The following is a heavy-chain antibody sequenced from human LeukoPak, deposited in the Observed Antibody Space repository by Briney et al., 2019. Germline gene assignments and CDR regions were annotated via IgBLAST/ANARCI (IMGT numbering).Heavy chain of an antibody. Sequence: SVTGSCKASGRTFSSYPISWVRQAPGQGLEWIGRIIPFLDMANYAQKFQGRVTITADKSTSTAYMELSSLISEDTAVYYCVRAGYCTGTSSRLRLPFDYWGQGSLVTVSS. CDR2: IIPFLDMA. CDR1: GRTFSSYP. CDR3: VRAGYCTGTSSRLRLPFDY. D-gene: IGHD2-2*01. J-gene: IGHJ4*02. V-gene: IGHV1-69*04.